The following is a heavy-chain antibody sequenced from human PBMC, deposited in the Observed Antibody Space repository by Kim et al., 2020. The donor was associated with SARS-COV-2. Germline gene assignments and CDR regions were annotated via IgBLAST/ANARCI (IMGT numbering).Heavy chain of an antibody. CDR1: GGSISGYY. V-gene: IGHV4-34*12. J-gene: IGHJ6*02. D-gene: IGHD3-22*01. CDR2: IIHSGST. Sequence: SETLSLTCAVYGGSISGYYCSGIRQPPRKGRVGMGEIIHSGSTNYNPPPKSRVTISVETSKNQFFLMLSSVTAADTAVYYCARHPRGYWDYYYGMDVWGQGTTVTVSS. CDR3: ARHPRGYWDYYYGMDV.